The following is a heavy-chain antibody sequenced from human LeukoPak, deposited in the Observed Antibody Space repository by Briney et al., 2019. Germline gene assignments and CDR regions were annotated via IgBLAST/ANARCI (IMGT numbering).Heavy chain of an antibody. D-gene: IGHD6-13*01. V-gene: IGHV4-38-2*02. CDR3: ARTSREKQQLAFDY. J-gene: IGHJ4*02. CDR1: GYSISSGYY. Sequence: SETLSLTCTVSGYSISSGYYWGWIRQPPGKGLEWIGSIYHSGSTYYNPSLKSRVTISVDTSKNQFSLKLSSVTAADTAVYYCARTSREKQQLAFDYWGQGTLVTVSS. CDR2: IYHSGST.